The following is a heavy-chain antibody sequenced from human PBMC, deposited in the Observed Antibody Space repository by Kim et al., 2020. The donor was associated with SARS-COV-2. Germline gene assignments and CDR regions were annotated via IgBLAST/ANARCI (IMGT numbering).Heavy chain of an antibody. CDR1: GGTFRSYA. CDR3: ARGDYDSSGYGIDY. D-gene: IGHD3-22*01. CDR2: IIPSFGTA. V-gene: IGHV1-69*13. Sequence: SVKVSCKASGGTFRSYAISWVRQAPGQGLEWMGGIIPSFGTANYAQKFEGRVTSTADESTSTAYMELSSLRSEDTAVYYCARGDYDSSGYGIDYWGQGGLVTVSS. J-gene: IGHJ4*02.